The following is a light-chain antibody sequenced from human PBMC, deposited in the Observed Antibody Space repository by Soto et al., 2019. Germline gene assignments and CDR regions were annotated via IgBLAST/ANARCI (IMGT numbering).Light chain of an antibody. J-gene: IGLJ1*01. V-gene: IGLV2-8*01. CDR3: SSYAGSNIYV. CDR1: SSDVGGYNY. Sequence: ALTQPPSASGSPGQSVTISCTGTSSDVGGYNYVSWYQQHPGKAPKLMIYEVTKRPSGVPDRFSGSKSGNTASLTVSGLQAEDEADYYCSSYAGSNIYVFGTGTKVTVL. CDR2: EVT.